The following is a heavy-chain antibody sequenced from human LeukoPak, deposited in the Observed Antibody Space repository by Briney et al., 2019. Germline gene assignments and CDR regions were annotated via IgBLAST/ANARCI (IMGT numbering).Heavy chain of an antibody. V-gene: IGHV3-74*01. D-gene: IGHD2-15*01. J-gene: IGHJ6*02. Sequence: GGSLRLSCAASGFTFSNYWMHWVRQAPGKGLVWVSRINGDGSSRNYADSVKGRLTISRDNSKNTLYLQMNSLRAEDTAVYYCAKAPEYCSGGSCYGGGYYYGMDVWGQGTTVTVSS. CDR3: AKAPEYCSGGSCYGGGYYYGMDV. CDR2: INGDGSSR. CDR1: GFTFSNYW.